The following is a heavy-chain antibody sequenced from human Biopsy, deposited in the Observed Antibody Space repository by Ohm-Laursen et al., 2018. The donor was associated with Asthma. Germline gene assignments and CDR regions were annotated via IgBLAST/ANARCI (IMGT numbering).Heavy chain of an antibody. CDR3: ARGYSGSDRIVYYYSGLQV. Sequence: SSVKVSCKASGGTFSNYAISWVRQAPGQGLEWMGGLIPVLGTPDHAQMFEGRVTITADESTSTAYMELSSLSSEDTAVYYCARGYSGSDRIVYYYSGLQVWGQGTTVTVSS. CDR2: LIPVLGTP. V-gene: IGHV1-69*01. D-gene: IGHD5-12*01. CDR1: GGTFSNYA. J-gene: IGHJ6*02.